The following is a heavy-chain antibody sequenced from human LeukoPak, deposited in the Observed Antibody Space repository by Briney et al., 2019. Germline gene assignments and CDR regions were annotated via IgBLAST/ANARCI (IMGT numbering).Heavy chain of an antibody. CDR2: ISYDGSNK. CDR3: AKDRVVYRGDYFDY. V-gene: IGHV3-30*18. Sequence: GGSLKLSCAASGFTFSSYEMNWVRQAPGKGLEWVAVISYDGSNKYYADSVKGRFTISRDNSKNTLYLQMNSLRAEDTAVYYCAKDRVVYRGDYFDYWGQGTLVTVSS. CDR1: GFTFSSYE. D-gene: IGHD2-2*02. J-gene: IGHJ4*02.